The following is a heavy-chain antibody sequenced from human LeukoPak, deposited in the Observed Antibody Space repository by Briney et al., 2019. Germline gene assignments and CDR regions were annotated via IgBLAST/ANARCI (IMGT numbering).Heavy chain of an antibody. Sequence: SETLSLTCTVSGGSVSSGSYYWSWIRQPPGKGLEWIGYIYHSGSTYYNPSLKSRVTISVDRSKNQFSLKLSSVTAADTAVYYCARGVTPNSYYYGMDVWGQGTTVTVSS. J-gene: IGHJ6*02. D-gene: IGHD5-18*01. CDR1: GGSVSSGSYY. V-gene: IGHV4-30-2*01. CDR2: IYHSGST. CDR3: ARGVTPNSYYYGMDV.